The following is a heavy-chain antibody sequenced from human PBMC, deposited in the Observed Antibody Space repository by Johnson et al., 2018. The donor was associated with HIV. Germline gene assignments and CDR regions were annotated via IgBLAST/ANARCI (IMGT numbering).Heavy chain of an antibody. CDR2: IYSGGSK. D-gene: IGHD4-17*01. V-gene: IGHV3-66*02. CDR1: GFTVSSNY. J-gene: IGHJ3*02. CDR3: AREFLYGDYQDAFDI. Sequence: ELLVESGGGLVQPGGSLRLSCAVSGFTVSSNYMSWVRQAPGKGLEWVSVIYSGGSKYYADSVKGRFTISRDNSKNTLYLQMNSLRAEDTAVYYCAREFLYGDYQDAFDIWGRGTMVTVSS.